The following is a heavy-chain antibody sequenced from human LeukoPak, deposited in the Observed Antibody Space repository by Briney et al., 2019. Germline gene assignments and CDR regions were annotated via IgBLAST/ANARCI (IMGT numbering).Heavy chain of an antibody. CDR3: ATGPYVWESWHFNFYYMDV. D-gene: IGHD3-16*01. CDR2: MNPNSGNT. J-gene: IGHJ6*03. V-gene: IGHV1-8*01. CDR1: GYTFTSYD. Sequence: ASVKVSCKASGYTFTSYDINWVRQATGQGLEWMGWMNPNSGNTGYAQKFQGRVTISADKSTRTAYMELNSLRSEDTAIYYCATGPYVWESWHFNFYYMDVWGKGTTVTVSS.